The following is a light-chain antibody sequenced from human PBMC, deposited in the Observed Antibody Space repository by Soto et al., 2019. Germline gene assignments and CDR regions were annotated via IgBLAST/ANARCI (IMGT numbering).Light chain of an antibody. CDR2: KVS. J-gene: IGKJ2*01. Sequence: DVVMTQSPLSLPVTLGQPASISCRSTQSLVHSDGNTHLNWFQQRPGQSPRRLICKVSNRDSGVPDRFSGSASGSDFTRKISRVDAEDVGVYYCMQGTHWPYTFGQGTKLEIK. CDR3: MQGTHWPYT. CDR1: QSLVHSDGNTH. V-gene: IGKV2-30*02.